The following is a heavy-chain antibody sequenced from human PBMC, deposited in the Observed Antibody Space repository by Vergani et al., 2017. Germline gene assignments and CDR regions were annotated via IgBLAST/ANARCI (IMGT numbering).Heavy chain of an antibody. CDR1: GFTFSSYG. D-gene: IGHD2-2*01. Sequence: QVQLEESGGGVVQPGRSLRLSCAASGFTFSSYGMHWVRQAPGKGLEWVAVIWYDGSNKYYADSVKGRFTISRDNSKNTLYLQMNSLRAEDTAVYYCARAKVRPAAILNEPDYWGQGTLVTVSS. CDR3: ARAKVRPAAILNEPDY. V-gene: IGHV3-33*01. J-gene: IGHJ4*02. CDR2: IWYDGSNK.